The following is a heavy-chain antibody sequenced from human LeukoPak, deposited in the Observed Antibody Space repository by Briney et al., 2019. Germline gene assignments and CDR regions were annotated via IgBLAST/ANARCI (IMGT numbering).Heavy chain of an antibody. V-gene: IGHV1-2*02. CDR3: ARSQFRTTNSGAWGFQP. D-gene: IGHD3-16*01. Sequence: GAPVKVSCKASGYTFTNYYIHWVRQAPGQGLEWMGWINPNSGGTNYAQKFQGRVTMTRDTSINTAYMELSGLRPDDTALYYCARSQFRTTNSGAWGFQPWGQGTLVTVSS. CDR1: GYTFTNYY. J-gene: IGHJ1*01. CDR2: INPNSGGT.